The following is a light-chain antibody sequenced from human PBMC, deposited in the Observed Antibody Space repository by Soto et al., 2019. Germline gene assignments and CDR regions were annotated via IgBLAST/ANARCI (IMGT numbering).Light chain of an antibody. Sequence: DIQMTQSPSSLSASVGDRVTITCRASQSISSYLNWYQQKPGKAPKLLIYAASSLQSGVPSRFSGSASGTEFTLTISSLQPDDFATYYCQQYDNYPLTFGGGTRLEIK. CDR3: QQYDNYPLT. CDR1: QSISSY. V-gene: IGKV1-39*01. J-gene: IGKJ5*01. CDR2: AAS.